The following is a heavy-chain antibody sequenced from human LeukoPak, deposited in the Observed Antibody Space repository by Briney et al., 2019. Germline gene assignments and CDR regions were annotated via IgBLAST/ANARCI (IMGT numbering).Heavy chain of an antibody. D-gene: IGHD6-13*01. V-gene: IGHV4-4*09. J-gene: IGHJ6*03. Sequence: PSETLSLTCTVSGGSISSYYWSWIRQPPGKGLEWIGYIYTSGSTNYNPSLKSRVTISVDTSKNQFSLKLSSVTAADTAVYYCARGGSSWYGYYYMDVWGKGTTVTVSS. CDR2: IYTSGST. CDR3: ARGGSSWYGYYYMDV. CDR1: GGSISSYY.